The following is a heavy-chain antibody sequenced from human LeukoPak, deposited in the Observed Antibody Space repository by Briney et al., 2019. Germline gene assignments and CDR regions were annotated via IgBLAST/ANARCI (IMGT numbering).Heavy chain of an antibody. CDR3: ARDSRRDGYNLDY. CDR1: GGSISSSNYY. D-gene: IGHD5-24*01. Sequence: TSETLSLTCTVSGGSISSSNYYWGWIRQPAGKGLEWIGRIYISGSTNYNPSLKSRVTISRDTSKNEFSLKLSSVTAADTAVYYCARDSRRDGYNLDYWGRGTLVTVSS. CDR2: IYISGST. J-gene: IGHJ4*02. V-gene: IGHV4-61*02.